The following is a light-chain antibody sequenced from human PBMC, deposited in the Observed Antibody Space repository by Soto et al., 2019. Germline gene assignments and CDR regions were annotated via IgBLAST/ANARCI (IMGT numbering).Light chain of an antibody. V-gene: IGKV3-15*01. Sequence: IVMTQVAATLSVSPGERATLSGRASQSVANDLAWYQHKPGQAPRLLTHGASTRATGIPARFSGVGSGTEFTLTISSLQSEDFAVYYCQQYNKWPQTFGQGTRLEIK. CDR1: QSVAND. CDR3: QQYNKWPQT. CDR2: GAS. J-gene: IGKJ5*01.